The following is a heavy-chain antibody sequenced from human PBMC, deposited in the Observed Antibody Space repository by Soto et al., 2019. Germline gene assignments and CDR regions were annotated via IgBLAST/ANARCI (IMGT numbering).Heavy chain of an antibody. J-gene: IGHJ3*02. CDR3: AKDLYYGSGSYPHDAFDI. CDR1: GFTFSSYA. D-gene: IGHD3-10*01. CDR2: ISGSGGST. Sequence: GGSLRLSCAASGFTFSSYAMSWVRQAPGKGLEWVSAISGSGGSTYYADSVKGRFTISRDNSKNTLYLQMNSLRAEDTAVYYCAKDLYYGSGSYPHDAFDIWGQGTMVTVSS. V-gene: IGHV3-23*01.